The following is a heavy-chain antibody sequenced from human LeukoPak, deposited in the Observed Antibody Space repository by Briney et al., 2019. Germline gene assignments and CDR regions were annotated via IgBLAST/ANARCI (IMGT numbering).Heavy chain of an antibody. CDR3: ARDRKSGYSYASEY. CDR2: IIPIFGTA. Sequence: SVKVSCKAYGGTFSRYAISWVRQAPGQGLEWMGGIIPIFGTANYAQKFQGRVTITADESTTIAYMELSSLRSDDTAVYYCARDRKSGYSYASEYWGQGTLVTVSS. J-gene: IGHJ4*02. V-gene: IGHV1-69*13. D-gene: IGHD5-18*01. CDR1: GGTFSRYA.